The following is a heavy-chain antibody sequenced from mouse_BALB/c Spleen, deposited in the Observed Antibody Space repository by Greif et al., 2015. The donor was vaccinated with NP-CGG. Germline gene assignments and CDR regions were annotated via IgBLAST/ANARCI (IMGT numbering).Heavy chain of an antibody. CDR3: AREDYGVGAMDY. D-gene: IGHD1-1*01. CDR1: GFTFSSYA. Sequence: EVMLVESGGGLVKPGGSLKLSCAASGFTFSSYAMSWVRQSPEKRLEWVAEISSGGSYTYYPDTVTGRFTISRDNAKNTLYLEMSSLRSEDTAMYYCAREDYGVGAMDYWGQGTSVTVSS. CDR2: ISSGGSYT. V-gene: IGHV5-9-4*01. J-gene: IGHJ4*01.